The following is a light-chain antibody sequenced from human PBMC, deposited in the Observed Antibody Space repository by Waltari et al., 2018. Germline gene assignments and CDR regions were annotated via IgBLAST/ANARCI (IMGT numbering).Light chain of an antibody. V-gene: IGKV1-39*01. Sequence: DIQMTQSPSSLSASLGDTVTITCRASQSVSTYLNWYQKKPGKAPNLLIYSASALQSGIPTRFRGSGSGTDFTLTIHSLQREDFATYYCQQSFILPPTFGGGTKVEIK. CDR2: SAS. CDR1: QSVSTY. J-gene: IGKJ4*01. CDR3: QQSFILPPT.